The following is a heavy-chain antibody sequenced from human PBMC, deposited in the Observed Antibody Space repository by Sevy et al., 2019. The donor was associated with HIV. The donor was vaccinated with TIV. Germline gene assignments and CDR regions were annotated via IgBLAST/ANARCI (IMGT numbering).Heavy chain of an antibody. V-gene: IGHV3-7*03. Sequence: GGSLRLSCVASGFTFSNYWMSWVRQAPGKGLEWVANIKRDGSEKYYVASVKGRFTISRDNDKTSLYLQMNSPRDEDTAVYYCARDCNSATCLWGLDVWGPGTTVTVSS. J-gene: IGHJ6*02. D-gene: IGHD1-26*01. CDR1: GFTFSNYW. CDR2: IKRDGSEK. CDR3: ARDCNSATCLWGLDV.